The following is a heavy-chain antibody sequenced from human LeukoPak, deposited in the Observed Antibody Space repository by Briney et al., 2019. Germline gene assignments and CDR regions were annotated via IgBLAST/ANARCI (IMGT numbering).Heavy chain of an antibody. J-gene: IGHJ5*02. CDR3: ARDYYDSSAHNWFDP. CDR2: IYYSGST. V-gene: IGHV4-59*01. D-gene: IGHD3-22*01. CDR1: GGSISSYY. Sequence: SETLSLTCTVSGGSISSYYWNWIRQPPGKGLEWIGYIYYSGSTNYNPSLKSRVTISVDTSKNQFSLKLSSVTAADTAVYYCARDYYDSSAHNWFDPSGQGTLVTVSS.